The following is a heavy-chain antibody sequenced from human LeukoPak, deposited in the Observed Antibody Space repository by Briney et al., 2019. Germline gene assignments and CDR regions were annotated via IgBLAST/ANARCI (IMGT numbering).Heavy chain of an antibody. Sequence: GGSLRLSCAASGFNFDDYAMHWVRQAPGKGLEWVSSISSSSSYIYYADSVKGRFTISRDNAKNSLYLQMNSLRAEDTAVYYCARRGYGQNYFDYWGQGTLVTVSS. V-gene: IGHV3-21*01. CDR3: ARRGYGQNYFDY. CDR2: ISSSSSYI. J-gene: IGHJ4*02. CDR1: GFNFDDYA. D-gene: IGHD4-17*01.